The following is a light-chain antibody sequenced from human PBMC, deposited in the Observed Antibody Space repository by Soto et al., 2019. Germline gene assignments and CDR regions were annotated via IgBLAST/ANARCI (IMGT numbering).Light chain of an antibody. CDR2: RDN. CDR1: ISNIERYY. CDR3: AAWDDSLSGPV. Sequence: QSVLTQPPSASGTPGQRVTISCSGSISNIERYYVYWYQHLPGTAPKLLIYRDNQRPSGVPDRFSGSKSGTSASLAISVLRSEYEADYYCAAWDDSLSGPVFGGGTKLTVL. J-gene: IGLJ2*01. V-gene: IGLV1-47*01.